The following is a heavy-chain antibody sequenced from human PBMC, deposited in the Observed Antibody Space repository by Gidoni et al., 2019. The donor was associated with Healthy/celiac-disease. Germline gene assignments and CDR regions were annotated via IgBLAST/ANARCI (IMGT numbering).Heavy chain of an antibody. D-gene: IGHD3-16*02. V-gene: IGHV4-39*01. CDR1: GGSISSSSYY. CDR2: IYYSGST. CDR3: ARSVWGSYRDDAFDI. Sequence: QLQLQESGPGLGKPSETLSLTCTVSGGSISSSSYYWGWIRQPPGKGLEWIGSIYYSGSTYYNPSLKSRVTISVDTSKNQFSLKLSSVTAADTAVYYCARSVWGSYRDDAFDIWGQGTMVTVSS. J-gene: IGHJ3*02.